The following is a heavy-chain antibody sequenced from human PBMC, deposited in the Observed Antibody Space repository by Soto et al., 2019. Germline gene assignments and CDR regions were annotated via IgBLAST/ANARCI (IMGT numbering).Heavy chain of an antibody. Sequence: PGGSLRLSCAASGFTFSSYWMSWARQAPGKGLEWVANIKQDGSEKNYKDSVKGRLTISRDNAKNSLSLQMNSLRAEDTAVYYCARRATTSAGYFDLWGRGTLVTVSS. CDR3: ARRATTSAGYFDL. CDR1: GFTFSSYW. J-gene: IGHJ2*01. V-gene: IGHV3-7*01. D-gene: IGHD1-26*01. CDR2: IKQDGSEK.